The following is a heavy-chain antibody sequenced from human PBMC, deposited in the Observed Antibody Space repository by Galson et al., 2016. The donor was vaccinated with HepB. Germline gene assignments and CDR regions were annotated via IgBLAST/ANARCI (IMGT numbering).Heavy chain of an antibody. V-gene: IGHV3-23*01. D-gene: IGHD3-9*01. CDR3: ATIESGRRFFES. J-gene: IGHJ4*02. CDR2: ISGGADTT. CDR1: GFTFGNYA. Sequence: SLRLSCAASGFTFGNYAMSWVRQVPGKGLEWVSTISGGADTTYYADSVKGRVTISRDNSKNIFYLQMNNLRAEDTALYYCATIESGRRFFESWGQGILVTVSS.